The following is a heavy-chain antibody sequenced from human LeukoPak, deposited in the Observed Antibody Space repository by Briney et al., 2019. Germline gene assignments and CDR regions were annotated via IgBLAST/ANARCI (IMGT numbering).Heavy chain of an antibody. J-gene: IGHJ4*02. CDR3: ARDTRPILYSPGRQLAEDY. Sequence: GASVKVSCKASGYTFTGYYMHWVRQAPGQGLEWMGWINPNSGGTNYAQKFQGRVTMTRDTSISTAYMELSRLRSDDTAVYYCARDTRPILYSPGRQLAEDYWGQGTLVTVSS. CDR2: INPNSGGT. CDR1: GYTFTGYY. D-gene: IGHD2-15*01. V-gene: IGHV1-2*02.